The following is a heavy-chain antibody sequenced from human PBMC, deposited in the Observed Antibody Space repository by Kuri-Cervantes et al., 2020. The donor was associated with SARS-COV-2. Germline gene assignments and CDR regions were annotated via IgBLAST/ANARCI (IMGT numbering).Heavy chain of an antibody. CDR3: ARDNGGLSNYYAMDV. Sequence: ASVKVSCKASGYTFTGYHMHWVRQAPGQGLEWMGWINPNSGGTNYAQKFQGWVTMTRDTSISTAYMELSRLRSDDTAVYFCARDNGGLSNYYAMDVWGQGTTVTVSS. CDR1: GYTFTGYH. J-gene: IGHJ6*02. CDR2: INPNSGGT. V-gene: IGHV1-2*04. D-gene: IGHD2/OR15-2a*01.